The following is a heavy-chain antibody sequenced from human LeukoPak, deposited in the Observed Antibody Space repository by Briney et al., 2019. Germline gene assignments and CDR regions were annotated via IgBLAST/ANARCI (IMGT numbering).Heavy chain of an antibody. J-gene: IGHJ4*02. CDR1: GFNFINSA. CDR2: MARNGGST. Sequence: GGSLRLSCAASGFNFINSAMHWVRQAPGKGLEYVSGMARNGGSTYYTNSVKGRFTISRDDSKNTLYLQMGSLRPEDMAVYYCARGGVWQQLAVDYWGQGTLVTVSS. V-gene: IGHV3-64*01. D-gene: IGHD6-13*01. CDR3: ARGGVWQQLAVDY.